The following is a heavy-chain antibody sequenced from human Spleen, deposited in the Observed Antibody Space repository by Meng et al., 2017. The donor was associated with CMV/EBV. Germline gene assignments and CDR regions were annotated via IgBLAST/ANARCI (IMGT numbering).Heavy chain of an antibody. Sequence: LTCAVSGGSIKNPNDYGSWNRQRPEKGLEWLGYIYYTGTYYNPSLTSRIVISLDSSNNRYSLTLRSVTAADTALYYCARMRGSGSEDYWGPGTLVTVSS. CDR3: ARMRGSGSEDY. CDR1: GGSIKNPNDY. V-gene: IGHV4-31*11. J-gene: IGHJ4*02. CDR2: IYYTGT. D-gene: IGHD3-10*01.